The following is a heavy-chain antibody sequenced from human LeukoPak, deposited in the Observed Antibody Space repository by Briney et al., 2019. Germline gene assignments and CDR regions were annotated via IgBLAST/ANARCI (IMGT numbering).Heavy chain of an antibody. Sequence: ASVKVSCKASGYTFTRYGISWVRQAPGQGLEWMGWICAYNGNTNYAQKLQGRVTMTTDTSTSTAYMELRSLRSDDTAVYYCARGASHCSGGSCYTNWYFDLWGRGTLVTVSS. J-gene: IGHJ2*01. V-gene: IGHV1-18*01. CDR1: GYTFTRYG. D-gene: IGHD2-15*01. CDR3: ARGASHCSGGSCYTNWYFDL. CDR2: ICAYNGNT.